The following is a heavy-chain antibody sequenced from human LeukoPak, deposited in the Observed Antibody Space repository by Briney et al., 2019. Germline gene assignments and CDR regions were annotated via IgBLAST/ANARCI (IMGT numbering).Heavy chain of an antibody. Sequence: SETLSLTCAVSGGSISSGGYSWSWIRQPPGKGLEWIGYIYYSGSTYYNSSLKSRVTISIDTSKNQFSLSLSSVTAADTAMYYCARDRNYYDNTGYYRFAFDIWGQGTMVTVSS. J-gene: IGHJ3*02. CDR1: GGSISSGGYS. CDR2: IYYSGST. V-gene: IGHV4-30-4*07. CDR3: ARDRNYYDNTGYYRFAFDI. D-gene: IGHD3-22*01.